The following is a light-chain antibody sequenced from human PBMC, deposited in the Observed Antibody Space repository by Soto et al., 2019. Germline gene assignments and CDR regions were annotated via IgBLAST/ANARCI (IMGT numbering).Light chain of an antibody. CDR3: QQYGSSPLYT. J-gene: IGKJ2*01. CDR1: QSVSSSY. Sequence: EIVLTQSPGTLSLSPGERATLSCRASQSVSSSYLAWYQQKPGQAPRLLIYGASSRATGIPDRFSGSGSGTDFTLTISRLEPEDFAXYYCQQYGSSPLYTFGQGTKVEIK. V-gene: IGKV3-20*01. CDR2: GAS.